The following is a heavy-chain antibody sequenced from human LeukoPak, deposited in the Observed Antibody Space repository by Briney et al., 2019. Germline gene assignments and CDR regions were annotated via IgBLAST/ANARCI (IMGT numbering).Heavy chain of an antibody. CDR3: AGYYGSGSYRY. CDR2: IWYDGSNK. CDR1: GFTFSSYG. J-gene: IGHJ4*02. Sequence: GGSLRLSCAASGFTFSSYGMHWARQAPGKGLEWVAVIWYDGSNKYYADSVKGRFTISRDNSKNTLYLQMNSLRAEDTAVYYCAGYYGSGSYRYWGQGTLVTVSS. D-gene: IGHD3-10*01. V-gene: IGHV3-33*01.